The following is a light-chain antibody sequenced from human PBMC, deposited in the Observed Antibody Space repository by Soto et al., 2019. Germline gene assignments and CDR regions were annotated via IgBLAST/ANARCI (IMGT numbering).Light chain of an antibody. Sequence: QSALTQPASVSGSPGQSITVSCTGTSSDIGGHNYVSWYQQHPGKVPKLIIYEVSNRPSGVSNRFSGSKSGNTASLTVSGLQAEDEADYYCCLYVGATTYVFGTGTKVTVL. J-gene: IGLJ1*01. CDR3: CLYVGATTYV. CDR1: SSDIGGHNY. V-gene: IGLV2-14*01. CDR2: EVS.